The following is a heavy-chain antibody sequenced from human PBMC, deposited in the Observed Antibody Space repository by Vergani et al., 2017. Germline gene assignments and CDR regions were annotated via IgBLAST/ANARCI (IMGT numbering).Heavy chain of an antibody. CDR2: VDPEDGET. J-gene: IGHJ4*02. D-gene: IGHD3-10*01. CDR3: ATPNGITMVRGVSLNFDY. Sequence: EVQLVQSGAEVKKPGATVKISCKVSGYTFTDYYMHWVQQAPGKGLEWMGLVDPEDGETIYAEKFQGRVTITADTSTDTAYMELSSLRSEDTAVYYCATPNGITMVRGVSLNFDYWGQGTLVTVSS. CDR1: GYTFTDYY. V-gene: IGHV1-69-2*01.